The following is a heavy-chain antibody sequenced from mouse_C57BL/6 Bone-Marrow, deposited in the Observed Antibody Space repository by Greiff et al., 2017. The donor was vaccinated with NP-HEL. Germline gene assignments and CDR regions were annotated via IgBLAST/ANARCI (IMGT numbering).Heavy chain of an antibody. CDR2: INPNNGGT. V-gene: IGHV1-18*01. D-gene: IGHD1-1*01. Sequence: VQLQQSGPELVKPGASVKIPCKASGYTFTDYNMDWVKQSHGKSLEWIGDINPNNGGTIYNQKFKGKATLTVDKSSSTAYMELRSLTSEDTAVYYCARKSHYYGRNYYAMDYWGQGTSVTVSS. CDR1: GYTFTDYN. J-gene: IGHJ4*01. CDR3: ARKSHYYGRNYYAMDY.